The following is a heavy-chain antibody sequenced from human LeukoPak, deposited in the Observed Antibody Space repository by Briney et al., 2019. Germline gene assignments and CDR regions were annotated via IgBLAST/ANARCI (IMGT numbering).Heavy chain of an antibody. V-gene: IGHV3-23*01. CDR1: GFTFSTYA. J-gene: IGHJ4*02. D-gene: IGHD6-6*01. CDR3: AKRGWAGSSSSDY. CDR2: IRSNGAYT. Sequence: GGSLRLSCAASGFTFSTYAMNWVRQAPGKGLDWVSAIRSNGAYTYYADSVKGRFPISRDNNKNTLYLQMNSLRAEDTAVYYCAKRGWAGSSSSDYWGQGTLVTVSS.